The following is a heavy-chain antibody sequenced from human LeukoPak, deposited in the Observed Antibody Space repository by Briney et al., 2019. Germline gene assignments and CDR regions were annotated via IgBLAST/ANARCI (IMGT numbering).Heavy chain of an antibody. CDR1: RFSFSKYA. CDR2: INHSGST. V-gene: IGHV4-34*01. D-gene: IGHD6-19*01. Sequence: GSLRLSCAGSRFSFSKYAMSWVRQPPGKGLEWIGEINHSGSTNYNPSLKSRVTISVDTSKNQFSLKLSSVTAADTAVYYCARALSYSSGWYLRLYYFDYWGQGTLVTVSS. J-gene: IGHJ4*02. CDR3: ARALSYSSGWYLRLYYFDY.